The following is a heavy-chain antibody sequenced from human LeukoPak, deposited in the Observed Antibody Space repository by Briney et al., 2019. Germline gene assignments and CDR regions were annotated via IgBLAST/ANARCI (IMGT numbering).Heavy chain of an antibody. V-gene: IGHV1-46*01. D-gene: IGHD3-22*01. CDR3: ARDLASSGYYWD. Sequence: ASVKVSCKASGYTFTSFYMHWVRQAPGQGLEWLGIINPSGGSTSYAQKFQGRVTMTRDTSTTTVYMELSSLRSEDTAVYYCARDLASSGYYWDWGQGTLVTVSS. J-gene: IGHJ4*02. CDR1: GYTFTSFY. CDR2: INPSGGST.